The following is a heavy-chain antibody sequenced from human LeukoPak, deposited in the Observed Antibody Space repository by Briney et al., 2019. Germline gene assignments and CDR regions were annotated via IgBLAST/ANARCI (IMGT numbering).Heavy chain of an antibody. CDR3: AKEESFDYYMDV. CDR1: GFTFSSYG. Sequence: GGSLRLSCAASGFTFSSYGMHWVRQAPGKGLEWVAFIRYDGSNKYYADSVKGRFTISRDNSKNTLYLQMNSLRAEDTAVYYCAKEESFDYYMDVWGKGTTVTVSS. V-gene: IGHV3-30*02. CDR2: IRYDGSNK. J-gene: IGHJ6*03.